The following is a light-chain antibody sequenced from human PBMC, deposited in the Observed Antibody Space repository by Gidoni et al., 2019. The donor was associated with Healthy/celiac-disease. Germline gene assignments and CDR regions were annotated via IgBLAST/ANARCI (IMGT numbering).Light chain of an antibody. CDR3: QQYGSSPRT. CDR1: QSVSSSY. J-gene: IGKJ1*01. V-gene: IGKV3-20*01. Sequence: EIVLTQSPGTLSLSPGETATLSCRASQSVSSSYLAWYQQKPGQAPRLLIYGASSRATGIPDRFSGSGSGPDFTLTISRLEPEDFAVYYCQQYGSSPRTFXQXTKVEIK. CDR2: GAS.